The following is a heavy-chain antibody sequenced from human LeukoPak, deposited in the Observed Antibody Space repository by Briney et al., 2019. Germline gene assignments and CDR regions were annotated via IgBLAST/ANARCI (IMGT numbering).Heavy chain of an antibody. D-gene: IGHD3-10*01. V-gene: IGHV4-59*01. J-gene: IGHJ6*02. CDR1: GGSMSGFF. Sequence: SETLSLTCTVSGGSMSGFFWTWIRQPPGRELEWIGSIYYSGSSTKYNPSLKSRVTISVDTSKSQFSLNLDSATAADTAVYYCAKTSRHFYGSGTNLTPWPAGMDVWGQGTTVTVSS. CDR3: AKTSRHFYGSGTNLTPWPAGMDV. CDR2: IYYSGSST.